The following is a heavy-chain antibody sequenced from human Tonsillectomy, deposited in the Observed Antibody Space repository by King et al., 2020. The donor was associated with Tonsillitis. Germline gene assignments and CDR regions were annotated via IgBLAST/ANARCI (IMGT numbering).Heavy chain of an antibody. CDR2: ISSSSNTI. V-gene: IGHV3-48*01. D-gene: IGHD3-22*01. CDR1: GFTFSSYS. Sequence: VQLVESGGGLVQPGGSLRLSCAASGFTFSSYSMNWVRQAPGKGLEWISYISSSSNTIYYADSVKGRFTISSDNAKKSLYLQMNSLRAEDMAVYYCARSGGYYPWDFDYWGQGTLVTVSS. CDR3: ARSGGYYPWDFDY. J-gene: IGHJ4*02.